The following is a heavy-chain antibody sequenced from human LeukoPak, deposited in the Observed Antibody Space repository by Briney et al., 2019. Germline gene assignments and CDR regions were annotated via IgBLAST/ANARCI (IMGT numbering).Heavy chain of an antibody. J-gene: IGHJ6*03. Sequence: ASVKVSCKASGYTFTSYDINWVRQATGQGLEWMGWMNPSSGNTGYAQKFQGRVTITRNTSISTAYMELSSLRSEDTAVYYCARGKRAPPNYYYMDVWGKGTTVTVSS. V-gene: IGHV1-8*03. D-gene: IGHD6-6*01. CDR3: ARGKRAPPNYYYMDV. CDR2: MNPSSGNT. CDR1: GYTFTSYD.